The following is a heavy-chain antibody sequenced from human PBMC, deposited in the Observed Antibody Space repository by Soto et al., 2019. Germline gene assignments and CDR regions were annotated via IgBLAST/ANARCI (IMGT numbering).Heavy chain of an antibody. CDR1: GDSISSDKW. D-gene: IGHD6-13*01. V-gene: IGHV4-4*02. J-gene: IGHJ4*02. CDR3: ARGERQQQRDY. Sequence: PSETLSLTCAVSGDSISSDKWWSWVRQPSGKGLEWIGEVYHSGNTNYNPSLKSRVIISVDKSKNQFSLKLSSVTDADTAMYYCARGERQQQRDYWGQGTLVTVS. CDR2: VYHSGNT.